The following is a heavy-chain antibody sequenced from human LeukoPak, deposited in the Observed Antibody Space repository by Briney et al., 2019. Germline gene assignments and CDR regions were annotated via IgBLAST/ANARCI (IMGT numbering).Heavy chain of an antibody. CDR1: GFTFSSYA. J-gene: IGHJ4*02. Sequence: PGGSLRLSCAASGFTFSSYAMSWVRQAPGQGLEWVSAISGSGGTTYHADSVKGRFSISRDNSKNTLFLQMTSLRAEDTAIYFCAKAADSSWFRGLDYWGQGTLVTVSS. V-gene: IGHV3-23*01. CDR3: AKAADSSWFRGLDY. CDR2: ISGSGGTT. D-gene: IGHD6-13*01.